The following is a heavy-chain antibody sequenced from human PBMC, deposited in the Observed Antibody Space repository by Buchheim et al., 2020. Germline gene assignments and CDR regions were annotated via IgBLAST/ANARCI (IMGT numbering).Heavy chain of an antibody. CDR1: GFTFSSYG. D-gene: IGHD3-3*01. CDR2: IKKDESEK. V-gene: IGHV3-7*01. J-gene: IGHJ4*02. CDR3: ATHDFWSGYFPRTLDF. Sequence: VQLVESGGGVVQPGTSLRLSCAASGFTFSSYGMHWVRQAPGKGLEWVANIKKDESEKYYVDSVKGRFTIFRDNAKKSVFLQMNNVRADDTAVYYCATHDFWSGYFPRTLDFWGQGTL.